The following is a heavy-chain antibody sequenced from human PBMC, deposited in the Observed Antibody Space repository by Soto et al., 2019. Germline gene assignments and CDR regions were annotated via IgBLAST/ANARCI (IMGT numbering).Heavy chain of an antibody. J-gene: IGHJ6*02. V-gene: IGHV4-34*01. Sequence: SETLSLTCAVYGGSFSGYYWSWIRQPPGKGLEWIGEINHSGSTNYNPSLKSRVTISVDASKNQFSLKLSSVTAADTAVYYCGRGIGFYYYYGMDVWGPGTTVTVSS. CDR2: INHSGST. CDR3: GRGIGFYYYYGMDV. CDR1: GGSFSGYY. D-gene: IGHD2-15*01.